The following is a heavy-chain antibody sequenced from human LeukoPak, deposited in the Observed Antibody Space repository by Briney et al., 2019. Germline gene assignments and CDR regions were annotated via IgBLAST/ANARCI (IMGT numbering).Heavy chain of an antibody. Sequence: ASVKVSCKASGYTFTGYYMHWVRQAPGQGLEWMGWINPNSGGTNYAQKFQGWVTMTRDTSISTAYMELSRLRSDDTAVYYCARGSLRYFHAFDIWGQGTMVTVSS. J-gene: IGHJ3*02. D-gene: IGHD3-9*01. CDR1: GYTFTGYY. CDR2: INPNSGGT. V-gene: IGHV1-2*04. CDR3: ARGSLRYFHAFDI.